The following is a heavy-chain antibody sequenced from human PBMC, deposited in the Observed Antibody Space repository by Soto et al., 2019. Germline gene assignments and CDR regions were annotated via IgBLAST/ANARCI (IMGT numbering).Heavy chain of an antibody. CDR3: ARDAGGVSSSEGWFDP. Sequence: EVQLVESGGGLVKPGGSLRLSCAASGFTFSRFTMNWVRQAPGKGLEWVSAISSNSAYIYYANSVRGRFTISRDNAKISVYLQMKRLRAEDTAVYYCARDAGGVSSSEGWFDPWGQGTLVTVSS. CDR1: GFTFSRFT. J-gene: IGHJ5*02. V-gene: IGHV3-21*06. D-gene: IGHD6-6*01. CDR2: ISSNSAYI.